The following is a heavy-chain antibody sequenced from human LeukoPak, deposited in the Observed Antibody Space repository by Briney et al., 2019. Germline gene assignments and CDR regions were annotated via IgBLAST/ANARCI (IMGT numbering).Heavy chain of an antibody. D-gene: IGHD1-26*01. Sequence: GGSLRLSCAASGFTFSSYSLNWVRQAPGKGLEWVSYISSSSNTIYYADSVKGRFTISRDNAKNSLFLQMNSLRAEDTAVYYCARAGATPFDYWGQGTLVTVSS. CDR1: GFTFSSYS. V-gene: IGHV3-48*01. CDR2: ISSSSNTI. J-gene: IGHJ4*02. CDR3: ARAGATPFDY.